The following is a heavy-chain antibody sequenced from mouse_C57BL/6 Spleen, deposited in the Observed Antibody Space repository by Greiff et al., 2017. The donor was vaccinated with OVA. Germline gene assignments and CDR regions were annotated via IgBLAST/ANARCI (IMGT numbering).Heavy chain of an antibody. CDR2: IDPSDSET. D-gene: IGHD2-3*01. CDR3: ARYGDGYWGD. CDR1: GYTFTSYW. Sequence: QVQLQQPGAELVRPGSSVKLSCKASGYTFTSYWMHWVKQRPIQGLEWIGNIDPSDSETHYNQKFKDKATLTVDKSSSTAYMQLSSLTSEDSAVYYCARYGDGYWGDWGKGTTLTVSS. J-gene: IGHJ2*01. V-gene: IGHV1-52*01.